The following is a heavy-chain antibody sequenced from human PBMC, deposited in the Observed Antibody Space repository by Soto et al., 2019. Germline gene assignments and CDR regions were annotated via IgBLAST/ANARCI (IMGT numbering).Heavy chain of an antibody. Sequence: NPSGNLSLSCAVYGGSFGGYYWSCIRQAPGKGLEWIGEINHSGSTNYKPSLKSRVTISVDTSMNQFSLTISSLTAADTPAYYCATGLEFYFDFYGGHHYYFY. V-gene: IGHV4-34*01. J-gene: IGHJ6*01. CDR3: ATGLEFYFDFYGGHHYYFY. CDR2: INHSGST. D-gene: IGHD3-9*01. CDR1: GGSFGGYY.